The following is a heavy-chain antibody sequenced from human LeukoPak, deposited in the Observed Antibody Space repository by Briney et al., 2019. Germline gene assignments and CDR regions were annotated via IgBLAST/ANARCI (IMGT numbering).Heavy chain of an antibody. CDR3: ARVVMKAFYYYYMDV. D-gene: IGHD2-21*01. V-gene: IGHV1-46*01. Sequence: ASVKVSCKASGYTFTSYYMHWVRQAPGQGLEWMGIINPSDGSTSYVQKFQGRVTMTRSMSRNTAYMELSRLRSEDTAVYFCARVVMKAFYYYYMDVWGKGTTIIISS. CDR2: INPSDGST. J-gene: IGHJ6*03. CDR1: GYTFTSYY.